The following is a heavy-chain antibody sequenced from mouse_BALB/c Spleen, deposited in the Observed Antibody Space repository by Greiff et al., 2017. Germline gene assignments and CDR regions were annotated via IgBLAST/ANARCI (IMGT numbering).Heavy chain of an antibody. V-gene: IGHV5-9*03. Sequence: EVKLVESGGGLVKPGGSLKLSCAASGFTFSSYTMSWVRQTPEKRLEWVATISSGGGNTYYPDSVKGRFTISRDNAKNNLYLQMSSLRSEDTALYYCARLGYYGNAWFAYWGQGTLVTVSA. CDR3: ARLGYYGNAWFAY. CDR1: GFTFSSYT. D-gene: IGHD2-1*01. CDR2: ISSGGGNT. J-gene: IGHJ3*01.